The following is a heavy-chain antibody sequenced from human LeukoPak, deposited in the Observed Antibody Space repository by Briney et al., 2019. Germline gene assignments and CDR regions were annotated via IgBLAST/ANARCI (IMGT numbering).Heavy chain of an antibody. CDR2: IIPMFGKT. CDR1: GGTFTNYA. D-gene: IGHD6-19*01. CDR3: ARERAVAGDFQY. J-gene: IGHJ1*01. Sequence: SVKVSCTASGGTFTNYAISWVRQAPGQGLEWMGGIIPMFGKTMYAQKFQGRVTITADESTTTAYMELSSLRSEDTAVYYCARERAVAGDFQYWGQGTLVTVSS. V-gene: IGHV1-69*13.